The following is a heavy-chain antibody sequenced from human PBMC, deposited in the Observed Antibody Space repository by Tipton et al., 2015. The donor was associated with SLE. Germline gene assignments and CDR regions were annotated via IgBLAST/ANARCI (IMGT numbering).Heavy chain of an antibody. Sequence: TLSLTCTVSGGSISSSSYYWGWIRQPPGKGLEWIGSIYYSGSTYYNPSLKSRVTISVDTSKNQFSLKLSSVTAADTAVYYCARAPPLDYGGNSNFDYWGQGTLVTVSS. CDR2: IYYSGST. V-gene: IGHV4-39*07. D-gene: IGHD4-23*01. CDR1: GGSISSSSYY. J-gene: IGHJ4*02. CDR3: ARAPPLDYGGNSNFDY.